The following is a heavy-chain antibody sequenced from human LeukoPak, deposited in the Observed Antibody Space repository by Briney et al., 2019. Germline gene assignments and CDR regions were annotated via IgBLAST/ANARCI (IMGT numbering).Heavy chain of an antibody. CDR2: INPGGGST. D-gene: IGHD3-22*01. CDR3: ARVGDYYDSSGYYGPFDY. Sequence: ASVKVSCKAAGCTLTSYYMHWVRQAPGQGLEWMGIINPGGGSTSYTQKFQDRVTMTRDTSTSTVYMELSSLRSEDTAVYYCARVGDYYDSSGYYGPFDYWGQGTLVTVSS. CDR1: GCTLTSYY. J-gene: IGHJ4*02. V-gene: IGHV1-46*01.